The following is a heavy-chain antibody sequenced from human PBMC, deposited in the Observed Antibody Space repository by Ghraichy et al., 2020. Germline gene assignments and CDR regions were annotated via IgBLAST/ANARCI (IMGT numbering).Heavy chain of an antibody. Sequence: GSLRLSCAASGFTFSSYWMSWVRQAPGKGLEWVANIKQDGSEKYYVDSVKGRFTISRDNAKNSLYLQMNSLRAEDTAVYYCAREGYCSGGSCYEDYYYGMDVWGQGTTVTVSS. CDR3: AREGYCSGGSCYEDYYYGMDV. D-gene: IGHD2-15*01. CDR2: IKQDGSEK. J-gene: IGHJ6*02. CDR1: GFTFSSYW. V-gene: IGHV3-7*01.